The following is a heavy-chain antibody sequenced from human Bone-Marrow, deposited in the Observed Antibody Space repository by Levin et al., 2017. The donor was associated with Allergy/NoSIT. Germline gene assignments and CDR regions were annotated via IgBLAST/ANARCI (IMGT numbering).Heavy chain of an antibody. CDR3: ARNIVVVPAEHYGMDV. D-gene: IGHD2-2*01. Sequence: GESLKISCAASGFTFSSYSMNWVRQAPGKGLEWVSSISSSSSYIYYADSVKGRFTISRDNAKNSLYLQMNSLRAEDTAVYYCARNIVVVPAEHYGMDVWGQGTTVTVSS. V-gene: IGHV3-21*01. CDR1: GFTFSSYS. CDR2: ISSSSSYI. J-gene: IGHJ6*02.